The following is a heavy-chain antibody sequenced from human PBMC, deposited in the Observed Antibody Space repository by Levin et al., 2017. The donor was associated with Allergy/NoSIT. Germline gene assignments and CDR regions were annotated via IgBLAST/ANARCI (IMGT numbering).Heavy chain of an antibody. Sequence: GGSLRLSCAASGFTFSSYSMNWVRQAPGKGLEWVSSISSSSSYIYYADSVKGRFTISRDNAKNSLYLQMNSLRAEDTAVYYCARGNLNEIVVVVAAKATDYYYGMDVWGQGTTVTVSS. CDR2: ISSSSSYI. CDR1: GFTFSSYS. D-gene: IGHD2-15*01. CDR3: ARGNLNEIVVVVAAKATDYYYGMDV. V-gene: IGHV3-21*01. J-gene: IGHJ6*02.